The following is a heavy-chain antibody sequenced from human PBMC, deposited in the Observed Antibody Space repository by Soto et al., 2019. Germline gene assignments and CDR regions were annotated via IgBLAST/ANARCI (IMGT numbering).Heavy chain of an antibody. D-gene: IGHD3-16*02. CDR1: GGSISSGGYY. J-gene: IGHJ3*02. CDR3: ARDREGYDYVWGSYRSDAFDI. Sequence: SETLSLTCTVSGGSISSGGYYWSWIRQHPGKGLEWIGYIYYSGSTYYNPSLKSRVTISVDTSKNQFSLKLSSVTAADTAVYYCARDREGYDYVWGSYRSDAFDIWGQGTMVTVSS. V-gene: IGHV4-31*03. CDR2: IYYSGST.